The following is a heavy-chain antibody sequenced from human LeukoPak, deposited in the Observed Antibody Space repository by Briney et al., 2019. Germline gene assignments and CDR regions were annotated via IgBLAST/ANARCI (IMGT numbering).Heavy chain of an antibody. CDR3: ASDLCSSTSCYEGFDP. CDR1: GGTFSSYA. D-gene: IGHD2-2*01. V-gene: IGHV1-69*13. CDR2: LIPIFGTA. Sequence: ASVKVSCKASGGTFSSYALSWVRQAPGQGLEWMGGLIPIFGTANFAQKFQGRVTLTADESTSTDDLELSSLRSEDTAVYYCASDLCSSTSCYEGFDPWGQGTLVTVSS. J-gene: IGHJ5*02.